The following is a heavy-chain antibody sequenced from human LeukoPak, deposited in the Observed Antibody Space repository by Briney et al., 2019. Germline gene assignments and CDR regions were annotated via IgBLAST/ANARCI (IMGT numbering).Heavy chain of an antibody. D-gene: IGHD3-3*01. V-gene: IGHV4-34*01. CDR3: ARAYYDFWSGYYTGTVWFDP. CDR1: GGSFSGYY. J-gene: IGHJ5*02. Sequence: SETLSLTCAVYGGSFSGYYWSWIRQPPGKGLEWIGEINHSGSTNYNPSLKSRVTISVDTSKNQFSLKLSSVTAADTAVYYCARAYYDFWSGYYTGTVWFDPWGQGTLVTVSS. CDR2: INHSGST.